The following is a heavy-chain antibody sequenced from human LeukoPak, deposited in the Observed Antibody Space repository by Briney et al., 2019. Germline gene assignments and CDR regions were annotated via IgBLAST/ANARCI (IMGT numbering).Heavy chain of an antibody. J-gene: IGHJ3*02. Sequence: PSETLSLTCAVYGGSFSGYYWSWIRQPPGKGLEWIGEINHSGSTNYNPSLKNRATISVDTSKNQFSLKLSSVTAADPAVYFCARGPYSNASSGAFDIWGQGTMVTVSS. D-gene: IGHD3-22*01. V-gene: IGHV4-34*01. CDR2: INHSGST. CDR3: ARGPYSNASSGAFDI. CDR1: GGSFSGYY.